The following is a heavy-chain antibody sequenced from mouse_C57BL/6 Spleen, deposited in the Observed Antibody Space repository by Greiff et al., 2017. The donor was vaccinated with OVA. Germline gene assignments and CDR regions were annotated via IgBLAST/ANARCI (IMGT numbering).Heavy chain of an antibody. J-gene: IGHJ3*01. CDR2: ISYDGSN. V-gene: IGHV3-6*01. D-gene: IGHD2-5*01. CDR1: GYSITSGYY. Sequence: EVKLMESGPGLVKPSQSLSLTCSVTGYSITSGYYWNWIRQFPGNKLEWMGYISYDGSNNYNPSLKNRISITRDTSKNQFFLKLNSVTTEDTATYYCARRSNYEGAWFAYWGQGTLVTVSA. CDR3: ARRSNYEGAWFAY.